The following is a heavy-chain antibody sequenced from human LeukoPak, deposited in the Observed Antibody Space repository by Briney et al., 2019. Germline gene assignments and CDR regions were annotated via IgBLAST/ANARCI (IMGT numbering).Heavy chain of an antibody. Sequence: GGSLRLSCAASGFTFSSYNMNWVRQAPGKGLEWVSFISSGSSYIYYADSVKGRFTISRDNAKNSLYLQMNSLRAEDMAVYYCARAPGYRSFLDYWGQGTLVTVSS. CDR1: GFTFSSYN. J-gene: IGHJ4*02. V-gene: IGHV3-21*06. CDR2: ISSGSSYI. D-gene: IGHD5-12*01. CDR3: ARAPGYRSFLDY.